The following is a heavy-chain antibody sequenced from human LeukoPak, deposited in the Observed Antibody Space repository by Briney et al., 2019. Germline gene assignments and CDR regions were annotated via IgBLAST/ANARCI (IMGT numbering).Heavy chain of an antibody. V-gene: IGHV3-7*03. CDR2: INLGGSNK. D-gene: IGHD3-9*01. CDR3: TGIDAA. Sequence: GGSLRLSCVASGFRFSRYWMHWVRQAPGKGLEWVATINLGGSNKYYVDSVMGRFTISRDDARNSLHLQMNSLRVEDTAVYYCTGIDAAWGQGTLVAVSS. J-gene: IGHJ5*02. CDR1: GFRFSRYW.